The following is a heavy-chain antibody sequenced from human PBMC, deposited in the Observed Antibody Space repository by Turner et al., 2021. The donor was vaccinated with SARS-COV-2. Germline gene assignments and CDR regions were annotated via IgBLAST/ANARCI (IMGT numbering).Heavy chain of an antibody. V-gene: IGHV4-39*01. CDR2: IYYSGST. Sequence: QLQLQVSGPVLLKPSQTLSLTCTVSGGSISSSSYYWGWIRQPPGKGLEWIGSIYYSGSTDYNPYLKGRVTISVDTSKNQSNLKLSSVIAADTAVDSGARQSPYYYDSSGYYSGAFDIWGQGTMVTVSS. J-gene: IGHJ3*02. D-gene: IGHD3-22*01. CDR3: ARQSPYYYDSSGYYSGAFDI. CDR1: GGSISSSSYY.